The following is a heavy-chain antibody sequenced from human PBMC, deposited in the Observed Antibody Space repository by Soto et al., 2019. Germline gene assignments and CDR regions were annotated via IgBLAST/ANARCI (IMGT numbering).Heavy chain of an antibody. D-gene: IGHD6-19*01. V-gene: IGHV1-18*01. J-gene: IGHJ4*02. CDR3: ARDSHYSSGWYDY. Sequence: ASVKVSCKTSGYTFTRYGISWVRQAPGQGLEWMGWISGYDGRTNYAQKFQGRVTITADESTSTAYMELSSLRSEDTAVYYCARDSHYSSGWYDYWGQGTLVTVSS. CDR2: ISGYDGRT. CDR1: GYTFTRYG.